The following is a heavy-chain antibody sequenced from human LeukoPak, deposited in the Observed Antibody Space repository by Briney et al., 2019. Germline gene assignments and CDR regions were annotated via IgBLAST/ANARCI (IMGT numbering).Heavy chain of an antibody. CDR2: ISDSGGST. CDR1: GFTFSSYA. J-gene: IGHJ4*02. CDR3: AKDRRGCSSTSCCYQFDY. D-gene: IGHD2-2*01. V-gene: IGHV3-23*01. Sequence: GGSLRLSCAASGFTFSSYAMSWVRQAPGKGLEWVSAISDSGGSTYYADSVKGRFTISRDNSKNTVYLQMNSLRAEDTAVYYCAKDRRGCSSTSCCYQFDYWGQGTLVTVSS.